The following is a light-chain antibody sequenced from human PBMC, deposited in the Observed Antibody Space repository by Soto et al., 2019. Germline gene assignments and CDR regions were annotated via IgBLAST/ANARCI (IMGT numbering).Light chain of an antibody. V-gene: IGKV3D-15*01. J-gene: IGKJ1*01. Sequence: EIVMTQSPATLSVSPGERATLSCRASQRISNNLAWCQQKPGQAPRLLIYGASTRATGIPARFSGSGSGTEFTLTISSLQSEDFAVYYCQQYNNWPQTFGQGTKVDIK. CDR1: QRISNN. CDR3: QQYNNWPQT. CDR2: GAS.